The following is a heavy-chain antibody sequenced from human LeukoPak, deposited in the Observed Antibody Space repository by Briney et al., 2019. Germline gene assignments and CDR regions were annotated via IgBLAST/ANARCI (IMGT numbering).Heavy chain of an antibody. V-gene: IGHV3-23*01. CDR2: ISGSGGST. J-gene: IGHJ4*02. Sequence: PGGSLRLSCAASGFTFSSYAMSWVRQAPGKRLEWVSAISGSGGSTYYADSVKGRFTISRDNSKNTLYLQMNSLRAEDTAVYYCAKVVRYSSSWYYWGQGTLVTVSS. D-gene: IGHD6-13*01. CDR3: AKVVRYSSSWYY. CDR1: GFTFSSYA.